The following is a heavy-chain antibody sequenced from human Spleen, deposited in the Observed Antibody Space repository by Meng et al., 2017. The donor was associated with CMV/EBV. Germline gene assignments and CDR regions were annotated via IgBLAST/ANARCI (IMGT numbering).Heavy chain of an antibody. J-gene: IGHJ4*02. V-gene: IGHV3-11*01. CDR2: ISSSGTTI. Sequence: GESLKISCAASGFTFSDFYMTWIRQAPGKGLEWVSYISSSGTTIYYADSVRGRFTVSRDNAKNSLFLQMNNLRAEDTALYYCARERVSRYGVDYWGQGALVTVSS. D-gene: IGHD4-17*01. CDR1: GFTFSDFY. CDR3: ARERVSRYGVDY.